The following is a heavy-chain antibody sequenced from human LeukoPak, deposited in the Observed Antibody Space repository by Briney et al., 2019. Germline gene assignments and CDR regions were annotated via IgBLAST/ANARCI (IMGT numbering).Heavy chain of an antibody. CDR3: AKAFFSGSGGNHKHFDS. CDR2: IPYDGSNK. D-gene: IGHD3-10*01. Sequence: PGGSLRLSCAASGFTFSSYAMHWVRQAPGKGLEWVAVIPYDGSNKYYADSVKGRFTISRDNSKNTLYLQMNSLRAEDTAVYYCAKAFFSGSGGNHKHFDSWGQGTLVTVSS. J-gene: IGHJ4*02. CDR1: GFTFSSYA. V-gene: IGHV3-30-3*01.